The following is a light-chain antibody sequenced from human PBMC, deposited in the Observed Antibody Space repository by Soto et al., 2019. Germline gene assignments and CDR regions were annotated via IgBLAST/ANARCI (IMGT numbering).Light chain of an antibody. CDR1: SSNIGTNC. CDR2: KNN. CDR3: ATWDARMSRVV. V-gene: IGLV1-47*01. Sequence: QSVRMRRPSWSGTPGQRVTSSCSGSSSNIGTNCVYWYQQLPGTAPKLLIYKNNQRPSGVPDRLSGSKSGPSASLAISGLRSEDEADYYCATWDARMSRVVFGGGTKVTVL. J-gene: IGLJ2*01.